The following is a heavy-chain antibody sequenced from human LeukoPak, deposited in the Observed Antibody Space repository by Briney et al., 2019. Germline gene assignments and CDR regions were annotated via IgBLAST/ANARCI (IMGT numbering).Heavy chain of an antibody. CDR3: AREVGSGYVDF. CDR2: MDSGGTI. CDR1: GFTVSRNY. Sequence: GGSLRLSCAASGFTVSRNYMSWFRRAPGKGLEWVSVMDSGGTIYYADSVKGRFTISRDNTENTLYLQMNSLRAEDTAVYYCAREVGSGYVDFWGQGTRVTVSS. V-gene: IGHV3-53*01. J-gene: IGHJ4*02. D-gene: IGHD6-19*01.